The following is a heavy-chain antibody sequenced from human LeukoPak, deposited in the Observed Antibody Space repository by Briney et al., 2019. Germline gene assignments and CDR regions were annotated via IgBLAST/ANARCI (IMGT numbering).Heavy chain of an antibody. CDR3: ARDQYYDSSGYYYRQGAFDI. Sequence: ASVKVSCKASGGTFGSYAISWVRQAPGQGLEWMGRIIPIFGIANYAQKFQGRVTITADKSTSTAYMELSSLRSEDTAVYFCARDQYYDSSGYYYRQGAFDIWGQGTMVTVSS. CDR2: IIPIFGIA. CDR1: GGTFGSYA. J-gene: IGHJ3*02. V-gene: IGHV1-69*04. D-gene: IGHD3-22*01.